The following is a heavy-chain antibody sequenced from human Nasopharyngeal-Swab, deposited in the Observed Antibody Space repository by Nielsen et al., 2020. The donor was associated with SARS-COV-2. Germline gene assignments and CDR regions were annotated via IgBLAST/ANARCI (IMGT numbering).Heavy chain of an antibody. CDR2: ISFSGQSR. CDR1: GFIFSSDA. V-gene: IGHV3-23*01. D-gene: IGHD6-19*01. CDR3: AKDQGLAVAKRDYFDY. J-gene: IGHJ4*02. Sequence: GESLKISCAASGFIFSSDAMSWVRQAPAKGLEWVSAISFSGQSRHYAESVKGRFTISRDNSKNTLYLQMNSLRAEDTAVYYCAKDQGLAVAKRDYFDYWGQGTLVTVSS.